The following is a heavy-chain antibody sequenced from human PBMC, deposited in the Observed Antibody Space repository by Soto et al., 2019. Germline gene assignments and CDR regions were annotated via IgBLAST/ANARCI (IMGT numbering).Heavy chain of an antibody. CDR3: ARESYYYDSSGSNFDY. CDR2: IYYSGST. CDR1: GGSISSGDYY. Sequence: SETLSLTCTVAGGSISSGDYYWSWIRQPPGKGLEWIGYIYYSGSTYYNPSLKSRVTISVDTSKNQFSLKLSSVTAADTAVYYCARESYYYDSSGSNFDYWGQGTLVTVSS. D-gene: IGHD3-22*01. V-gene: IGHV4-30-4*01. J-gene: IGHJ4*02.